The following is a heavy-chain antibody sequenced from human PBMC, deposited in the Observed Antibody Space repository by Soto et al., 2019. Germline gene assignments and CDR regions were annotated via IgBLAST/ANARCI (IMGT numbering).Heavy chain of an antibody. Sequence: QAQLVESGGGVVQPGRSLRLSCAASGFTFSSYAMHWVRQAPGKGLEWVAVISYDGSNKYYADSVKGRFTISRDNSKNTLYLQMNSLRAEDTAVYYCARTYSSSWYFNTQFEIYGMDVWGQGTTVTVSS. J-gene: IGHJ6*02. CDR3: ARTYSSSWYFNTQFEIYGMDV. D-gene: IGHD6-13*01. CDR1: GFTFSSYA. CDR2: ISYDGSNK. V-gene: IGHV3-30-3*01.